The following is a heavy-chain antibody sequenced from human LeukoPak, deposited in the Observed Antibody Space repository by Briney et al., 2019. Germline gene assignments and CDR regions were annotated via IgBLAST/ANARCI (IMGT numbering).Heavy chain of an antibody. V-gene: IGHV3-23*01. Sequence: GGSLRLSCAASGFTFSSYGMHWVRQAPGKGLEWVSAISGSGGSTYYADSVKGRFTISRDNSKNTLYLQMNSLRAEDTAVYYCAKRAKRPTMVRGVRIDNWGQGTLVTVSS. CDR3: AKRAKRPTMVRGVRIDN. J-gene: IGHJ4*02. D-gene: IGHD3-10*01. CDR1: GFTFSSYG. CDR2: ISGSGGST.